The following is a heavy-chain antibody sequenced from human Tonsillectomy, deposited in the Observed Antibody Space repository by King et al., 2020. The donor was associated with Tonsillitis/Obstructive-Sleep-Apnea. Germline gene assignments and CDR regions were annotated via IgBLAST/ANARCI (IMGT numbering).Heavy chain of an antibody. D-gene: IGHD5-12*01. CDR1: GFSLSTSGMC. J-gene: IGHJ6*03. CDR3: AREVVTKMDYYDYMDV. Sequence: VTLKESGPALVKPTQTLTLTCTFSGFSLSTSGMCVSWIRQPPGKALEWLARIDWDDDKYYSTSLKTRLTISKDTSKNQVVLTMTNMDPVDTATYYCAREVVTKMDYYDYMDVWGKGTTVTVSS. V-gene: IGHV2-70*11. CDR2: IDWDDDK.